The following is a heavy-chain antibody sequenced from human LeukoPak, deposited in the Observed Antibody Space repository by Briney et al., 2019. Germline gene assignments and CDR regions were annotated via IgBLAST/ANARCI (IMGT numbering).Heavy chain of an antibody. J-gene: IGHJ3*02. Sequence: GASVKVSCKASGYTFTGYYMHWVRQAPGQGLEWMGWISAYNGNTNYAQKLQGRVTMTTDTSTSTAYMELRSLRSDDTAVYYCARRYCGGDCYLDAFDIWGQGTMVTVSS. CDR1: GYTFTGYY. D-gene: IGHD2-21*02. CDR3: ARRYCGGDCYLDAFDI. V-gene: IGHV1-18*04. CDR2: ISAYNGNT.